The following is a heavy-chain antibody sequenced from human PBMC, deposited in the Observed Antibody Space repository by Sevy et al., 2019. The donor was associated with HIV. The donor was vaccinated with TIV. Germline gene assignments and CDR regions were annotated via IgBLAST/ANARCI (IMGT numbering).Heavy chain of an antibody. CDR2: ISNDGSKT. CDR1: GFPFSDYQ. V-gene: IGHV3-30*03. Sequence: GGSLRLSCAVSGFPFSDYQMHWVRQAPGKGLEWLAVISNDGSKTYYADSVKGRFTFSRDKYKNTLYLHMNSLRAEDTALDDCASLIEGGYTHLFDFWGQGILVTVSS. CDR3: ASLIEGGYTHLFDF. J-gene: IGHJ4*02. D-gene: IGHD1-26*01.